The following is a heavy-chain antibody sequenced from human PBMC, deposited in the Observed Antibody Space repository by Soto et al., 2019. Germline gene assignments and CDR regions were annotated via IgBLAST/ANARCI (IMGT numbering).Heavy chain of an antibody. CDR2: IAYDGSNA. Sequence: QVQLVESGGGVVQPGGSLRLSCAASGFTFRNHAMHWVRQAPGKGLECLAVIAYDGSNAFYRDSVKGRFTVSRDNSKNTLYLHMDSLRFEDTGVYYCARGDREDILVGVGVRPGEYGVDIWGQGTKVTVSS. CDR1: GFTFRNHA. D-gene: IGHD2-15*01. J-gene: IGHJ6*02. V-gene: IGHV3-30-3*01. CDR3: ARGDREDILVGVGVRPGEYGVDI.